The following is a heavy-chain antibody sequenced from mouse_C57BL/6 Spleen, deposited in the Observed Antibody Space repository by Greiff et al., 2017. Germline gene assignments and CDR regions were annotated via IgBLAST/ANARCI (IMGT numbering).Heavy chain of an antibody. CDR3: ARRGGAIYDGYYVDY. V-gene: IGHV1-9*01. CDR2: ILPGSGST. D-gene: IGHD2-3*01. CDR1: GYTFTGYW. Sequence: QVQLQQSGAELMKPGASVKLSCKATGYTFTGYWIEWVKQRPGHGLEWIGEILPGSGSTNYNEKFKGKATFTADTSSNTAYMQLGSLTTEDSAIYYCARRGGAIYDGYYVDYWGQGTTLTVSS. J-gene: IGHJ2*01.